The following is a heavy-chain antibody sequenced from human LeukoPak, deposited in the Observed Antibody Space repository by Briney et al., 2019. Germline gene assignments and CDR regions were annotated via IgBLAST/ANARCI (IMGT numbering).Heavy chain of an antibody. CDR3: ARQRRVDSATPGHFDY. J-gene: IGHJ4*02. D-gene: IGHD2-15*01. Sequence: HGESLKISCKGSGYSFTNYWIGWVRQMPGKGLEWMGIIYPDDSDTRYSPSFQGQVTISADKSISTAYLQWDSLKASDTAMYYCARQRRVDSATPGHFDYWGQGTLVTVSS. CDR1: GYSFTNYW. CDR2: IYPDDSDT. V-gene: IGHV5-51*01.